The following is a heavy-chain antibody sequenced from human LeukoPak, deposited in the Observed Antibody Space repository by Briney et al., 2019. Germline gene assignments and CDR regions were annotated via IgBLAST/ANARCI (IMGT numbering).Heavy chain of an antibody. Sequence: SETLSLTCTVSGGSISCYYWSWIRQPPGKGLEWIGYIYTSGSTNYNPSLKSRVTISVDTSKNQFSLKLSSVTAADTAVYYCARQSSSGYYRNWGQGTLGTVSS. D-gene: IGHD3-22*01. CDR3: ARQSSSGYYRN. CDR2: IYTSGST. CDR1: GGSISCYY. J-gene: IGHJ4*02. V-gene: IGHV4-4*09.